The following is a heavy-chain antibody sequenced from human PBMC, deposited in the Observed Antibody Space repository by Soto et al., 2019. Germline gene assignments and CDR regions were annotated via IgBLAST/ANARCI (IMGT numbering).Heavy chain of an antibody. CDR1: GGSISSSSYY. CDR2: TYYSGST. D-gene: IGHD3-3*01. J-gene: IGHJ3*02. Sequence: PSDTLSLTCTVSGGSISSSSYYWGWIRQPPGKGLEWIGSTYYSGSTYYNPSLKSRVTISVDTSKNQFSLKLSSVTAADTAVYYCARLPITIFGVVTSDDAFDIWGQGTMVTVSS. V-gene: IGHV4-39*01. CDR3: ARLPITIFGVVTSDDAFDI.